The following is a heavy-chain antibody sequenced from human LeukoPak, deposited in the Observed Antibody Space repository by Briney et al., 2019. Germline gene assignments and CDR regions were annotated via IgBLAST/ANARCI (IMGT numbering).Heavy chain of an antibody. Sequence: ASVKVSCKASGYTFTSYGISWVRQAPGQGLEWMGWISAYNGNTNYAQKLQGRVTMTTDTSTSTVYMELRSLRSDDAAVYYCARDPDFLEWFFRPNYGMDVWGQGTTVTVSS. V-gene: IGHV1-18*01. CDR3: ARDPDFLEWFFRPNYGMDV. J-gene: IGHJ6*02. CDR2: ISAYNGNT. CDR1: GYTFTSYG. D-gene: IGHD3-3*01.